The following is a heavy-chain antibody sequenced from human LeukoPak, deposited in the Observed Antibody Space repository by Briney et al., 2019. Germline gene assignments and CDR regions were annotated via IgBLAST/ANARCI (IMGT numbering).Heavy chain of an antibody. J-gene: IGHJ4*02. D-gene: IGHD3-22*01. Sequence: GGSLRLSCLASGYTFSSYSINWVRQAPGKGLEWVSSISSSSSYIYYADSVKGRFTISRDNAKNSLYLQMNSPRAEDTAVYYCARTYYYDSSGYYPAPFDYWGQGTLVTVSS. CDR1: GYTFSSYS. V-gene: IGHV3-21*01. CDR3: ARTYYYDSSGYYPAPFDY. CDR2: ISSSSSYI.